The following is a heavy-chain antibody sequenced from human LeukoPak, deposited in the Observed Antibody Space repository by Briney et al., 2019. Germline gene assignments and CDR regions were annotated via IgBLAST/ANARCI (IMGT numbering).Heavy chain of an antibody. J-gene: IGHJ5*02. D-gene: IGHD2-8*01. Sequence: ASVKVSCKASGYTLTGYYMHWVRQAPGQGLEWMGWINPNSGGTNYAQKFQGRVTMTRDTSISTAYMELSRLRSDDTAVYYCARDPVLMVYAQGNWFDPWGQGTLVTVSS. CDR3: ARDPVLMVYAQGNWFDP. CDR2: INPNSGGT. V-gene: IGHV1-2*02. CDR1: GYTLTGYY.